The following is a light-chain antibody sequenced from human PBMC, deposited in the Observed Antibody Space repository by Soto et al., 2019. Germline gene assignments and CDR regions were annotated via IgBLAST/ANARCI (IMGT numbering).Light chain of an antibody. V-gene: IGKV1-6*01. CDR1: QGIDKD. Sequence: AIQMTQSPSSLSASVGDTVTLTCRASQGIDKDLGWYQQKPGQAPTLLIHAASTLQSGVTTRFSGSGSGTDIALTISSLQPEDFATYYCLQDFTYPFTFGPGTKVDIK. CDR3: LQDFTYPFT. CDR2: AAS. J-gene: IGKJ3*01.